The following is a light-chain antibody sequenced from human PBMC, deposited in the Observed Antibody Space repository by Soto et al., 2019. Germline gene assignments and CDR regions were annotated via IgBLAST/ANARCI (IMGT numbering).Light chain of an antibody. J-gene: IGKJ1*01. CDR3: QQYGSSPQT. CDR2: GAS. Sequence: EIVLTQSPATLSSSLGERATISCRASQSVSSYLAWYQKKPGQDPRLLIYGASSRATGIPDRFSGSGSGTDFNLTISRLETEDFAVYYCQQYGSSPQTFGQGTKVDIK. V-gene: IGKV3-20*01. CDR1: QSVSSY.